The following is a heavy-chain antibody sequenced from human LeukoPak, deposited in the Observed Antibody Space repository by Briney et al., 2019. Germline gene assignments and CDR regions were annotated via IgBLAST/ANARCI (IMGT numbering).Heavy chain of an antibody. D-gene: IGHD3-16*01. Sequence: GGSLRLSCAASGFTFSTYSMNWVRQAPGKGLEWVSSISSGSGAIYYADSLKGRVTISRDNAKNSLFLQMNSLRAEDTAVYYCAKGRNYDYVYDFDYWGQGTLVTVSS. J-gene: IGHJ4*02. CDR1: GFTFSTYS. CDR2: ISSGSGAI. V-gene: IGHV3-21*04. CDR3: AKGRNYDYVYDFDY.